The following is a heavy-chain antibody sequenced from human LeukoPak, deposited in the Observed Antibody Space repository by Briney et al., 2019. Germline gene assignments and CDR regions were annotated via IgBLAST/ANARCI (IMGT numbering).Heavy chain of an antibody. J-gene: IGHJ4*02. V-gene: IGHV3-30*03. CDR1: GFTFSSYG. CDR3: ARRAGAYSHPYDY. D-gene: IGHD4/OR15-4a*01. CDR2: ISYDGSNK. Sequence: GGSLRLSCAASGFTFSSYGMHWVRQAPGKGLEWVAVISYDGSNKYYADSVKDRSTISRDNSKNTLYLQMNSLRAEDTAVYYCARRAGAYSHPYDYWGQGTLVTVSS.